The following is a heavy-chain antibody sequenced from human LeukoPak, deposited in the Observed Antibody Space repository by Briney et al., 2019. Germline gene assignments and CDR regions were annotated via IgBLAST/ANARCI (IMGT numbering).Heavy chain of an antibody. Sequence: GGSLRLSCAVSGFSVSSTYMTWVRQAPGKGLEWVSITYSDGNTYYADSVKGRFTISRDNSKNTLYLQMNSLRAEDTAVYYCARAFFGSRMVRGEDDWYFDLWGRGTLVTVPS. CDR3: ARAFFGSRMVRGEDDWYFDL. CDR2: TYSDGNT. V-gene: IGHV3-53*01. J-gene: IGHJ2*01. D-gene: IGHD3-10*01. CDR1: GFSVSSTY.